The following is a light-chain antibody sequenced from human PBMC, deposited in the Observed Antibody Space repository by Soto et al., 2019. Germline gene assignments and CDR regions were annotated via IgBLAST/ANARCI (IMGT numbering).Light chain of an antibody. CDR3: QQYNSYSGT. J-gene: IGKJ1*01. V-gene: IGKV1-5*01. CDR1: QSIGTW. CDR2: DAS. Sequence: DIQMTQSPSTLSASVGDRFTITCRASQSIGTWLAWYQQKPGKAPKLLIYDASSLESGVPSRFSGSGSGTEFTLTISSLQPDDFATYYCQQYNSYSGTFGQGTKVDIK.